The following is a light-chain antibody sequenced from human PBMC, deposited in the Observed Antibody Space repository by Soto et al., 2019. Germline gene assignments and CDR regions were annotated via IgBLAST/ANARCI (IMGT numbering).Light chain of an antibody. CDR2: EVS. CDR3: SSYAVSNNVV. CDR1: SSDVRGYNY. Sequence: QAVVTQPPSASGSPGQSVTISCTGASSDVRGYNYVSWYQHHPGKAPKLMIYEVSKRPSGVPDRFSGSKSGNTASLTVSGLQPEDEADYYCSSYAVSNNVVFGGGTKLTVL. J-gene: IGLJ2*01. V-gene: IGLV2-8*01.